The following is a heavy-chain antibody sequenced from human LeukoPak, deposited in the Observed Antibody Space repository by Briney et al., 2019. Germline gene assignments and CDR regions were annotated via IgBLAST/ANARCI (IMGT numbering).Heavy chain of an antibody. V-gene: IGHV4-39*01. CDR2: IYYSGST. D-gene: IGHD5-18*01. Sequence: SETLSLTCTVSGGSISSSSYYWGWIRQPPGKGLEWIGSIYYSGSTYYNPSLKSRGTISVDTSKNQFSLKLSSVTAADTAVYYCARHYSGYSYGYPFDYWGQGTLVTVSS. J-gene: IGHJ4*02. CDR3: ARHYSGYSYGYPFDY. CDR1: GGSISSSSYY.